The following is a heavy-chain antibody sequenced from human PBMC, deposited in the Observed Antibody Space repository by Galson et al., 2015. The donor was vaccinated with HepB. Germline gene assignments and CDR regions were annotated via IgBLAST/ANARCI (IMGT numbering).Heavy chain of an antibody. CDR3: ARDSSGYYYDAFDI. CDR1: GYTFTSYA. D-gene: IGHD3-22*01. CDR2: INTNTGNP. V-gene: IGHV7-4-1*02. Sequence: SVKVSCKASGYTFTSYAMNWVRQAPGQGLEWMGWINTNTGNPTYAQGFTGRFVFSLDTSVSTAYLQISSLKAEDTAVYYCARDSSGYYYDAFDIWGQGTMVTVSS. J-gene: IGHJ3*02.